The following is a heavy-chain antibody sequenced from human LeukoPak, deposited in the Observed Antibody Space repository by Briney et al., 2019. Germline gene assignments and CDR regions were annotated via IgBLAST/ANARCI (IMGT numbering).Heavy chain of an antibody. D-gene: IGHD7-27*01. CDR2: INHSGST. CDR3: ARPPQNWGRVMDV. Sequence: SETLSLTCAVYGGSFSGYYWSWIRQPPGKGLEWIGEINHSGSTNYNPSLKSRVTISVDTSKNQFSLKLSSVTAADMAVYYCARPPQNWGRVMDVWGKGTTVTVSS. CDR1: GGSFSGYY. V-gene: IGHV4-34*01. J-gene: IGHJ6*03.